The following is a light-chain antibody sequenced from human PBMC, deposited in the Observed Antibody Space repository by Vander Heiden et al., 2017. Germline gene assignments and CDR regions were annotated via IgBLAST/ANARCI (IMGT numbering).Light chain of an antibody. CDR2: KDS. V-gene: IGLV3-27*01. CDR3: YSATDNIGV. CDR1: VLAKKY. Sequence: SYELTQPSSVSVSPGQTARITCSGDVLAKKYARWFQQEPGQAPVLIIYKDSERPSGIPERISGSSSGTTVTLTISGAQVEDEADYYCYSATDNIGVFGGGTKLTVL. J-gene: IGLJ3*02.